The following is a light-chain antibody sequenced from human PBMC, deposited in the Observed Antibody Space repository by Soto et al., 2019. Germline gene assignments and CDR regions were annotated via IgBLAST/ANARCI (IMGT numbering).Light chain of an antibody. Sequence: QSALTQSASVSGSPGQSITISCTGTSSDVGGYNYVSWYQQHPGKAPKLMIYEVSYRPSGVSNRFSGSKSGNTASLTISGLQAEDEAGYYCSSLTSTNTLAFGGGTKLTVL. V-gene: IGLV2-14*01. CDR3: SSLTSTNTLA. CDR1: SSDVGGYNY. J-gene: IGLJ2*01. CDR2: EVS.